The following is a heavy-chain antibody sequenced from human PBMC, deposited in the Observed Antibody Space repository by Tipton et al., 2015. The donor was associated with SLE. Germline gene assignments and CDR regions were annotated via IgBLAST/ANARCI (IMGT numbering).Heavy chain of an antibody. CDR1: GGSISSFY. V-gene: IGHV3-74*01. Sequence: LSLTCTVSGGSISSFYWSWVRQAPGKGLVWVSRISSDGSTTTYADSVKGRFTISRDNAKNTVYLQMHSLRVDDTAVYYCAREWIFGVALWGQGTLVTVSS. CDR3: AREWIFGVAL. CDR2: ISSDGSTT. J-gene: IGHJ4*02. D-gene: IGHD3-3*01.